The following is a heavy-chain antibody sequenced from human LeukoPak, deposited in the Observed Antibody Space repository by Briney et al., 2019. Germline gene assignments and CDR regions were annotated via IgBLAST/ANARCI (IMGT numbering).Heavy chain of an antibody. J-gene: IGHJ4*02. CDR3: ARLARYFDWLTVAFDY. CDR2: INLSGSP. CDR1: GGSFSGYY. V-gene: IGHV4-34*01. Sequence: PSETLSLTCAVYGGSFSGYYWRWIRQPPGKGLEWIGEINLSGSPNYNPSLKSRVTMSVDTSKNQFSLKLSSVTAADTAVYYCARLARYFDWLTVAFDYWGQGTLVTVSS. D-gene: IGHD3-9*01.